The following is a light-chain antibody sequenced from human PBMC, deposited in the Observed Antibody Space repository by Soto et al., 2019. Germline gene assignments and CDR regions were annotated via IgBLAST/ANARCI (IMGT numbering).Light chain of an antibody. J-gene: IGKJ1*01. Sequence: DIQMTQSPSTLSASVGDRVTITCRASQSISSWLAWYQQKPGKAPKLLIYDASSLESGVPSRFSGSGSGTEFTLTVSSLQPDYFSTYYCQQPGTFGQGTKVEIK. V-gene: IGKV1-5*01. CDR1: QSISSW. CDR3: QQPGT. CDR2: DAS.